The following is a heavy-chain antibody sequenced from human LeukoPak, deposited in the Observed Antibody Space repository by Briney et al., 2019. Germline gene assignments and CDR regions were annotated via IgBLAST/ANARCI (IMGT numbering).Heavy chain of an antibody. CDR1: GFTFSNAW. D-gene: IGHD6-19*01. CDR3: TTAQQWLVLFYFDY. CDR2: IKSKTDGGTT. J-gene: IGHJ4*02. Sequence: PGGSLRLSCAASGFTFSNAWMSWVRQAPGKGLEWVGRIKSKTDGGTTDYAAPVKGRFTITRDDSKNTLYLRMNSLKTEDTAVYYCTTAQQWLVLFYFDYWGQGTLVTVSS. V-gene: IGHV3-15*01.